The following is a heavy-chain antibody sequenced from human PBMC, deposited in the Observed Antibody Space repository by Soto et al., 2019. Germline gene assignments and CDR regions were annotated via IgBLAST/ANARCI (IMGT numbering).Heavy chain of an antibody. CDR1: GGSISSGDYY. V-gene: IGHV4-30-4*01. Sequence: QVQLQESGPGLVKPSQTLSLTCTVSGGSISSGDYYWSWIRQPPGKGLEWIVYIYYSGSTYYNQSLKSRVTISVDTSKNQFSLKLSSVTAADTAVYYCARERPDGARLVPWGQGTLVTVSS. CDR2: IYYSGST. CDR3: ARERPDGARLVP. J-gene: IGHJ5*02. D-gene: IGHD6-6*01.